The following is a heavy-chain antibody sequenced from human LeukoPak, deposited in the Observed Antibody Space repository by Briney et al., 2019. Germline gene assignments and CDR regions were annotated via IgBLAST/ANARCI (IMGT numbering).Heavy chain of an antibody. CDR3: TRDKLELRQFDY. Sequence: SGGSLRLSCAVSGFTPSNAWMSWVRQAPGKGLEWVGRIKSKTDGDTTDYAAPVKGRFTISRDESKDTLYLQMSSLKAEDTAVYYCTRDKLELRQFDYWGQGTLVTVSS. CDR1: GFTPSNAW. V-gene: IGHV3-15*01. D-gene: IGHD1-7*01. J-gene: IGHJ4*02. CDR2: IKSKTDGDTT.